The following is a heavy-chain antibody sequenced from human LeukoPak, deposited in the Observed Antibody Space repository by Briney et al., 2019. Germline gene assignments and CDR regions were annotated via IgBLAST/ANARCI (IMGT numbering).Heavy chain of an antibody. V-gene: IGHV3-23*01. D-gene: IGHD2-2*01. Sequence: GGSLRLSCAASGFTFSSYAMSWVRQAPGKGLGWVSAISGSGGSTYYADSVKGRFTISRDNSKNTLYLQMNSLRAEDTAVYYCAKAIVVVPAATNDYWGQGTLVTVSS. J-gene: IGHJ4*02. CDR3: AKAIVVVPAATNDY. CDR2: ISGSGGST. CDR1: GFTFSSYA.